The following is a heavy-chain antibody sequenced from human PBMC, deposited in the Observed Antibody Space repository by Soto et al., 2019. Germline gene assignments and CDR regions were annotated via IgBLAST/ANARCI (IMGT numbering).Heavy chain of an antibody. J-gene: IGHJ5*02. CDR1: GLAFDRYW. CDR2: IDGHGRTI. V-gene: IGHV3-74*01. CDR3: ARGDSSVIDL. D-gene: IGHD2-21*01. Sequence: EVQVVESGGGLVQPGGSLRLSCAAPGLAFDRYWMHWVRQVSGKGLFWVSRIDGHGRTINYADSVKGRFTISRDNAKNTLYLQMNSLSDEDTAVYYCARGDSSVIDLWGQGTLVIVSS.